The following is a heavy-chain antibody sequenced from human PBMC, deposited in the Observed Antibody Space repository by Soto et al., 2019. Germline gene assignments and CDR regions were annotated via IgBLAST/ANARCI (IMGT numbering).Heavy chain of an antibody. D-gene: IGHD3-10*01. CDR2: ISGSGGST. Sequence: EVQLLESGGGLVQPGGSLRLSCAASGFTFSSYAMSWVRQAPGKGLEWVSAISGSGGSTYYADSVKGRFTISRENSKNTLYLQMNSLRAEDTAVYYCAGRKGSGYYYGMDVWGQGTTVTVSS. CDR3: AGRKGSGYYYGMDV. CDR1: GFTFSSYA. J-gene: IGHJ6*02. V-gene: IGHV3-23*01.